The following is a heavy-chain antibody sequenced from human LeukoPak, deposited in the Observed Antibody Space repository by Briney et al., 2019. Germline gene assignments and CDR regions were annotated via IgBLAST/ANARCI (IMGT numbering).Heavy chain of an antibody. J-gene: IGHJ6*02. CDR3: AKDRHCSGGSCYPGPYYYGMDV. CDR2: ISYDGSNK. V-gene: IGHV3-30*18. CDR1: GFTFSSYG. Sequence: GGSLRLSCAASGFTFSSYGMHWVRQAPGKGLEWVAVISYDGSNKYYADSVKGRLTISRDSSKNTLYLQMNSLRAEDTAVYYCAKDRHCSGGSCYPGPYYYGMDVWGQGTTVTVSS. D-gene: IGHD2-15*01.